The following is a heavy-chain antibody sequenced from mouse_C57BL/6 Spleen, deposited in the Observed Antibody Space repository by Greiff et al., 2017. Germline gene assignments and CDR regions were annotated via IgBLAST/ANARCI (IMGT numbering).Heavy chain of an antibody. CDR2: IDPETGGT. D-gene: IGHD1-1*01. CDR3: TRYGSSLFDY. V-gene: IGHV1-15*01. CDR1: GYTFTDYE. Sequence: QVQLQQSGAELVRPGASVTLSCKASGYTFTDYEMHWVKQTPVHGLEWIGAIDPETGGTAYNQKFKGKAILTADKSSRTANMELRSLTSEDSAVYYCTRYGSSLFDYWGQGTTLTVAS. J-gene: IGHJ2*01.